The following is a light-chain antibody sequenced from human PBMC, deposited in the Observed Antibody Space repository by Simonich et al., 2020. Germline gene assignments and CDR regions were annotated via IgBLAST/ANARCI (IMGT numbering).Light chain of an antibody. J-gene: IGLJ2*01. V-gene: IGLV1-40*01. CDR2: GNR. CDR3: QSYDSSHVV. CDR1: SSNIGAGYD. Sequence: QSVLTQPPSVSGAPGQRVTISCTGSSSNIGAGYDVHWYQQLPGTAPKLLSYGNRNRPSGVPDRFSGSKSGTSASLAITGLQAEDEADYYCQSYDSSHVVFGGGTKLTVL.